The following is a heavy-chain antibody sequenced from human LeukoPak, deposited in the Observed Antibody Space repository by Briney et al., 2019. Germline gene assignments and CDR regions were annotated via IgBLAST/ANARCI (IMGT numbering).Heavy chain of an antibody. CDR1: GFTFSSYG. Sequence: GRSLRLSCSASGFTFSSYGMHWVRQAPGKGLEWVAVRSYDGSNKYYADSVKGRFTISRDNSKNTLYLQMNSLRAEDTAVYYCAKGRDVDTAMVPGFYFDYWGQGTLVTVSS. V-gene: IGHV3-30*18. CDR2: RSYDGSNK. D-gene: IGHD5-18*01. CDR3: AKGRDVDTAMVPGFYFDY. J-gene: IGHJ4*02.